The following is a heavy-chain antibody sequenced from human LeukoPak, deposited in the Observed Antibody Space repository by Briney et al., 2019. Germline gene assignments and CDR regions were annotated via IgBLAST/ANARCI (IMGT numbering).Heavy chain of an antibody. CDR3: ARDPNSGSYRAIGYYYYYGMDV. J-gene: IGHJ6*02. V-gene: IGHV3-33*01. Sequence: GGSLRLSCAASGFTFSSYGMHWVRQAPGKGLEWVADIWYDGSNKYYADSVKGRFTISRDNSKNTLYLQMNSLRAEDTAVYYCARDPNSGSYRAIGYYYYYGMDVWGQGTTVTVSS. D-gene: IGHD1-26*01. CDR2: IWYDGSNK. CDR1: GFTFSSYG.